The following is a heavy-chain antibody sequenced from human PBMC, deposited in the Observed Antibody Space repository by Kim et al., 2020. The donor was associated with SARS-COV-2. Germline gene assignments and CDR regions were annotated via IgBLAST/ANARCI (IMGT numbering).Heavy chain of an antibody. V-gene: IGHV4-61*01. CDR1: GGSVSSGSYY. Sequence: SETLSLTCTVSGGSVSSGSYYWSWIRQPPGKGLEWIGYIYYSGSTNYNPSLKSRVTISVDTSKNQFSLKLSSVTAADTAVYYCARDRYSGSHDYYYGMDV. J-gene: IGHJ6*01. CDR3: ARDRYSGSHDYYYGMDV. CDR2: IYYSGST. D-gene: IGHD1-26*01.